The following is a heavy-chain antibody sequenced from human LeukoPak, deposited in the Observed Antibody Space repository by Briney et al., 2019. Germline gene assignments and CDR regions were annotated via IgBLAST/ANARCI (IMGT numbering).Heavy chain of an antibody. V-gene: IGHV4-39*01. Sequence: SETLSLTCTVYGGSISSSRYYWGWIRQPPGKGLEWIGSIYSSGSAYYNPSLKSRVTISVDTSKNQFSLRLSSVTAADTAVYYCQSRYLEWLLEYWGQGTLVTVSS. J-gene: IGHJ4*02. CDR3: QSRYLEWLLEY. D-gene: IGHD3-3*01. CDR2: IYSSGSA. CDR1: GGSISSSRYY.